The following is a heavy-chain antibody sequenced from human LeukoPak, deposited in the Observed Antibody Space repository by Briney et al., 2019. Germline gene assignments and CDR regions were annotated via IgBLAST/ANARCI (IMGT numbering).Heavy chain of an antibody. Sequence: GGSLRLSCPASGFTFSDYSMSWVRQAPGKGLEWVSSISSSSDYIYYADSVKGRFTISRDNARNSPYLQMNSLRAEDTAVYYCARSRSDSNYKGMDVWGQGTTVSVSS. CDR2: ISSSSDYI. CDR3: ARSRSDSNYKGMDV. D-gene: IGHD2-21*02. V-gene: IGHV3-21*01. J-gene: IGHJ6*02. CDR1: GFTFSDYS.